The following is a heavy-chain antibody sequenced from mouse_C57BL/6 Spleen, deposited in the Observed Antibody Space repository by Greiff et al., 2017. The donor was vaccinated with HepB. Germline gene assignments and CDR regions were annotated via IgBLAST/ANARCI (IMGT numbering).Heavy chain of an antibody. Sequence: QVQLQQPGAELVKPGASVKLSCKASGYTFTSYWMHWVKQRPGQGLEWIGMIHPNSGSTNYNEKFKSKATLTVDKSSSTAYMQLRSLTSEDSAVYYCETYGYYYAMDYWGQGTSVTVSS. CDR3: ETYGYYYAMDY. CDR1: GYTFTSYW. CDR2: IHPNSGST. V-gene: IGHV1-64*01. D-gene: IGHD2-2*01. J-gene: IGHJ4*01.